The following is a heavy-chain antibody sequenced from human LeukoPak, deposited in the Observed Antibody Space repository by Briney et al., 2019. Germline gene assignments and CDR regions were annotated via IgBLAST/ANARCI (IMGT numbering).Heavy chain of an antibody. CDR2: IIPILGIA. J-gene: IGHJ4*02. CDR1: GGTFSSYA. CDR3: ARDDAAGQTEAIDY. V-gene: IGHV1-69*04. Sequence: ASVKVSCKASGGTFSSYAISWVRQAPGQGLEWVGRIIPILGIANYAQKFQGRVTITADKSTSTAYMELSSLRSEDTAVYYCARDDAAGQTEAIDYWGQGTLVTVSS. D-gene: IGHD6-13*01.